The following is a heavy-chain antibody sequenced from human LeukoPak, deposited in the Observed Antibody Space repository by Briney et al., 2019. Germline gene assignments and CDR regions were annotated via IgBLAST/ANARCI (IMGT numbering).Heavy chain of an antibody. J-gene: IGHJ4*02. CDR1: GLTLISYW. D-gene: IGHD5-12*01. CDR2: INSDGSST. Sequence: RSGGSLRLSCAASGLTLISYWMHWVRQAPGKGLGWVSRINSDGSSTTYADSVKGRFTISRDNAKNTLYLQMNSLRVEDTAVYYRAREGRVSGYDFDFWGQGTLVTVSS. V-gene: IGHV3-74*03. CDR3: AREGRVSGYDFDF.